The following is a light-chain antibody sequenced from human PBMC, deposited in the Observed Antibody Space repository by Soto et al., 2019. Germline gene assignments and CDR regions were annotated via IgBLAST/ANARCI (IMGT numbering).Light chain of an antibody. V-gene: IGKV3-20*01. J-gene: IGKJ1*01. CDR2: GAS. Sequence: EIVLTQSPGTLSLSPGDRATLSCRASQSVISRYLAWYQQKPGQAPRLLLYGASSRATGIPDRFSGSGSGTDFTLSISRLEPEDFAVYYCQQFGSSRTFGQGTKV. CDR1: QSVISRY. CDR3: QQFGSSRT.